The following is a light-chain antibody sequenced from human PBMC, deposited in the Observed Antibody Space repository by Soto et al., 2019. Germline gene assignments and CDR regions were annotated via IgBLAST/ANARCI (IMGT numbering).Light chain of an antibody. CDR2: EGS. CDR1: SSDVGGYNY. Sequence: QSALTQPPSASGSPGQSVTISCTGTSSDVGGYNYVSWYQQHPGKAPKLVIYEGSKRPSGVPDRFSGSRSGNTASLTVSGLQAEDEADYYCSSYAGSNGLLFVGGTKVTVL. CDR3: SSYAGSNGLL. V-gene: IGLV2-8*01. J-gene: IGLJ2*01.